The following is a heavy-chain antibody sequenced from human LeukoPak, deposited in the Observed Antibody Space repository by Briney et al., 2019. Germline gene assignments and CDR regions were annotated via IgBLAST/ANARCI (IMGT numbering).Heavy chain of an antibody. Sequence: SETLSLTCTVSGASISTYYWSWIRQPPGKGLEWIGDIHYSGSTNYNPSLKSRVTISVDTSKNQLSLKLSSVTAADTAVYYCARFYDRSGPHFDYWGQGTLVTVSS. D-gene: IGHD3-22*01. CDR2: IHYSGST. CDR3: ARFYDRSGPHFDY. V-gene: IGHV4-59*01. CDR1: GASISTYY. J-gene: IGHJ4*02.